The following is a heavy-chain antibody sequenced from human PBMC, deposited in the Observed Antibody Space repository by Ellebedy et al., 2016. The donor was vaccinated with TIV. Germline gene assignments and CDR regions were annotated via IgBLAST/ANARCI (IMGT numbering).Heavy chain of an antibody. CDR3: ARGTKAQRRNWFDP. CDR1: GFTFSSYA. Sequence: GESLKISCAASGFTFSSYAMSWVRQAPGKGLEWVSAISGSGGSTYYADSVKGRFTISRDNSKNTLYLQMNSLRAEDTAVYYCARGTKAQRRNWFDPWGQGTLVTVSS. V-gene: IGHV3-23*01. D-gene: IGHD1-7*01. J-gene: IGHJ5*02. CDR2: ISGSGGST.